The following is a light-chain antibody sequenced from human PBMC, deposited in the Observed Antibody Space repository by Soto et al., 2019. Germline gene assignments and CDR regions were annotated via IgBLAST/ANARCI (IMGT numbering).Light chain of an antibody. CDR2: DVN. CDR3: SSYTSSSIVYV. V-gene: IGLV2-14*03. CDR1: GTDVGAYDY. J-gene: IGLJ1*01. Sequence: QSVLPQPASAYGSPGESITISCTGTGTDVGAYDYVSWYQQHPGKAPKLVIYDVNNRPSGVSSRFSGSKSGNTASLTISGLQAEDEADYYCSSYTSSSIVYVFGTGTKVTVL.